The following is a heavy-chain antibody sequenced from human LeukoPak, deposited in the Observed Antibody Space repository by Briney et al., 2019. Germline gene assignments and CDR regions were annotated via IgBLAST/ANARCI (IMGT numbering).Heavy chain of an antibody. V-gene: IGHV1-69*04. J-gene: IGHJ4*02. CDR1: GGSFSSYV. CDR3: TRAPDDYGGLHFDY. CDR2: IIPVLGVS. Sequence: ASVKVSCKASGGSFSSYVITWVRQAPGQGLEWMGRIIPVLGVSNFAQKFEGRVTITADKSTNTAHMELRRLESGDTAVYYCTRAPDDYGGLHFDYWGQGTLVTVSS. D-gene: IGHD4-23*01.